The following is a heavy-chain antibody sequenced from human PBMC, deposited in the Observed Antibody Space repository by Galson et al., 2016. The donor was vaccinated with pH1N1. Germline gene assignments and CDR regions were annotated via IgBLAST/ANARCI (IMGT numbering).Heavy chain of an antibody. Sequence: TLSLTCTVSGASVSSGDHCWSWIRQPPGKGLEWIGYIYYSGTTYYNPSLQSRFIISVDTSRNQFSLKLNSVTAADTALYYCARVKIFTGYYHPYYVDYWGQGTLVAVSS. D-gene: IGHD3-9*01. CDR3: ARVKIFTGYYHPYYVDY. J-gene: IGHJ4*02. CDR1: GASVSSGDHC. V-gene: IGHV4-30-4*08. CDR2: IYYSGTT.